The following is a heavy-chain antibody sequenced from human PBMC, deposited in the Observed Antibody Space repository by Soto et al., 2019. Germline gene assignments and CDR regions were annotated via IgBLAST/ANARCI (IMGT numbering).Heavy chain of an antibody. J-gene: IGHJ6*02. V-gene: IGHV4-4*08. CDR2: VSSTGST. CDR3: ARVAAFWSNYEYYYSGMDV. CDR1: SSNSYH. Sequence: SETRSRTWIGSSNSYHCTLIRQSPGRGLEWIGEVSSTGSTRYNPSLKSRVTISVDSSKTQFTLKLTSVTAADTAVYYCARVAAFWSNYEYYYSGMDVWGQGTTVTVSS. D-gene: IGHD3-10*01.